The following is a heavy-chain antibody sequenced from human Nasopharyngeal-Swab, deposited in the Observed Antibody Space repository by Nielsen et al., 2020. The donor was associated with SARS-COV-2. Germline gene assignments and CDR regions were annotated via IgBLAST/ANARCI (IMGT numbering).Heavy chain of an antibody. CDR1: GGSISSDY. CDR2: IYYSGST. Sequence: SETLSLTCSVSGGSISSDYWGWVRQFPGKGLEWIGSIYYSGSTYYNPSLTSRVTISVDTSKNQFSLKLSSVTASDTAVYYCATTAGYWGQGTLVTVSS. CDR3: ATTAGY. V-gene: IGHV4-39*01. J-gene: IGHJ4*02.